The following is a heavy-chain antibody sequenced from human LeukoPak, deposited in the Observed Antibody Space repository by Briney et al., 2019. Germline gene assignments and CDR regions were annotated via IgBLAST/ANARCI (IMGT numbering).Heavy chain of an antibody. V-gene: IGHV1-46*01. D-gene: IGHD3-9*01. J-gene: IGHJ6*03. CDR2: INARGGRT. CDR3: ARGGPTYYDILTGPYYYYYMDV. Sequence: ASVKVSCKASGYTFTRYYMHWVRQAPGEGLEWMGIINARGGRTSYAQKFQGRFTMTSDMSTSTVYMQLSSLRSEDTAVYYCARGGPTYYDILTGPYYYYYMDVWGKGTTVTVSS. CDR1: GYTFTRYY.